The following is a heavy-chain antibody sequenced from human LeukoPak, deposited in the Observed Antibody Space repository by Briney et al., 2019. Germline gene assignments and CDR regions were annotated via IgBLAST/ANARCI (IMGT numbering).Heavy chain of an antibody. CDR1: GGSTSSVGYY. V-gene: IGHV4-31*03. CDR3: ARGVVVVVAATPVFDY. CDR2: IYYSGST. D-gene: IGHD2-15*01. Sequence: PSQTLSLTCTVSGGSTSSVGYYCSWIRQHPGKGLELIGYIYYSGSTYYKPSLKSRVTISVDTSKNQFSLKLSSVTAADTAVYYCARGVVVVVAATPVFDYWGQGTLVTVSS. J-gene: IGHJ4*02.